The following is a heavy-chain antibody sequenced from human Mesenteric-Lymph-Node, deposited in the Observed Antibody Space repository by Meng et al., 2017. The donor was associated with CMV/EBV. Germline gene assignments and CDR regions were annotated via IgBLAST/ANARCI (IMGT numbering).Heavy chain of an antibody. CDR1: GYTFIDYY. J-gene: IGHJ4*02. CDR3: ARDRDTDWYSPFDY. V-gene: IGHV1-2*06. CDR2: INPKTGGR. D-gene: IGHD3-9*01. Sequence: QVQLVQAGAEVKKPGASARVSCKASGYTFIDYYINWVRQAPGHGLEWMGRINPKTGGRSYAQNFQGRVTMTRDTSINTAYMEVNRLNSDDTAMYYCARDRDTDWYSPFDYWGPGTLVTVSS.